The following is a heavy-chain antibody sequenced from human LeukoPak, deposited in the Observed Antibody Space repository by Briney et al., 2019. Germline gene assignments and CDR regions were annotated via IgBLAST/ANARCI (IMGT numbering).Heavy chain of an antibody. CDR2: INHSGST. J-gene: IGHJ4*02. CDR3: ARARPHYSEYYFDY. V-gene: IGHV4-34*01. Sequence: SETLSLTCAVYGGSLSGYYWSWIRQPPGKGLEWIGEINHSGSTNYNPSLMSRVTISVDTSKNQFSLKLSSVTAADTAVYYCARARPHYSEYYFDYWGQGTLVTVSS. D-gene: IGHD4-11*01. CDR1: GGSLSGYY.